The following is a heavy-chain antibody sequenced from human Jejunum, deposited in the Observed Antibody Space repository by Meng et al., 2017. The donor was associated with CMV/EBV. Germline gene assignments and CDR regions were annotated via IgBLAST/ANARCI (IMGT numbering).Heavy chain of an antibody. CDR3: ARAGDYRFDY. J-gene: IGHJ4*02. D-gene: IGHD4-17*01. Sequence: CAASGLTFSNYWMHWVRQAQGKGLVWVSRIDTNGRTINYADSVKGRFTISRDNAKNTLYLQMNSLRAEDTAVYYCARAGDYRFDYWGQGTLVTVSS. V-gene: IGHV3-74*01. CDR1: GLTFSNYW. CDR2: IDTNGRTI.